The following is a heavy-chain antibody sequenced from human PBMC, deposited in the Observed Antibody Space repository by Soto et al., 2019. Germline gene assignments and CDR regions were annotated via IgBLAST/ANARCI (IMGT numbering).Heavy chain of an antibody. D-gene: IGHD6-13*01. J-gene: IGHJ4*02. Sequence: HPGGSLRLSCAASGFTLSSYWMHWVRQAPGKGLVWVSRINSDGSSTSYADSVKGRFTISRDNAKNTLYLQMNSLRAEDTAVYYCARSPVTGYSSSWYPYWGQGTLVTVSS. CDR1: GFTLSSYW. CDR3: ARSPVTGYSSSWYPY. V-gene: IGHV3-74*01. CDR2: INSDGSST.